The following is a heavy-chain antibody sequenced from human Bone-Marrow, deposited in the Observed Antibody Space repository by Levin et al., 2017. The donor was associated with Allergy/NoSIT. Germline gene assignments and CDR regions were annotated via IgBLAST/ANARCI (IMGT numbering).Heavy chain of an antibody. D-gene: IGHD6-6*01. CDR1: GGSFSGYY. Sequence: PSETLSLTCAVYGGSFSGYYWSWIRQPPGKGLEWIGEINHSGSTNYNPSLKSRVTISVDTSKNQFSLKLSSVTAADTAVYYCARVGSIAARTGYFDYWGQGTLVTVSS. J-gene: IGHJ4*02. CDR2: INHSGST. CDR3: ARVGSIAARTGYFDY. V-gene: IGHV4-34*01.